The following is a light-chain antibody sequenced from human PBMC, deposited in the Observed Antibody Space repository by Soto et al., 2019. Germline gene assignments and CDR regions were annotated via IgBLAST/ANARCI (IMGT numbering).Light chain of an antibody. CDR3: QQYGSSLWT. V-gene: IGKV3-20*01. J-gene: IGKJ1*01. Sequence: EIVLTQSPGTLSLSPGERATLSCRASQSFSSSYLAWYQQKPGQAPRLLIYGASSRATGIPDRFSGSGSGTDFTLTISRLEPEEFAVYYCQQYGSSLWTVGQGTKVEIK. CDR1: QSFSSSY. CDR2: GAS.